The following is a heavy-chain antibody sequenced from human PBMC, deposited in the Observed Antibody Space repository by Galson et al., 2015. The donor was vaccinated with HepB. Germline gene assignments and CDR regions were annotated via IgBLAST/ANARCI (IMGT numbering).Heavy chain of an antibody. Sequence: SVKVSCKASGYTFTSYGISWVRQAPGQGLEWMGWISAYNGNTNYAQKLRGRVTMTTDTSTSTAYMELRSLRSDDTAVYYCARDPSSSLLWFGESLDYWGQGTLVTVSS. CDR3: ARDPSSSLLWFGESLDY. CDR1: GYTFTSYG. J-gene: IGHJ4*02. CDR2: ISAYNGNT. V-gene: IGHV1-18*01. D-gene: IGHD3-10*01.